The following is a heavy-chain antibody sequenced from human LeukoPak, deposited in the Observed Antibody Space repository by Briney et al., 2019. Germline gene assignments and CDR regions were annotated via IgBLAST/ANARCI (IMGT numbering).Heavy chain of an antibody. Sequence: GASVKVSCKASGYTFTSYAMHWVRQAPGQRLEWMGWINAGNGNTKYSQKFQGRVTITRDTSASTAYMELSSLRSEDTAVYYCARGVVVAGIPAADQYGMDVWGQGTTVTVSS. CDR2: INAGNGNT. CDR1: GYTFTSYA. V-gene: IGHV1-3*01. D-gene: IGHD6-19*01. CDR3: ARGVVVAGIPAADQYGMDV. J-gene: IGHJ6*02.